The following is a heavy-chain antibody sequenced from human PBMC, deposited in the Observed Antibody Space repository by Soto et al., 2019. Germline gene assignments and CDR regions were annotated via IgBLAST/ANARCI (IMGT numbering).Heavy chain of an antibody. CDR3: ARDILPVNWNYGPPTLDY. Sequence: GASVKVSCKASGYTFTSYGISWVRQAPGQGLEWMGWISAYNGNTNYAQKLQGRVTMTTDTSTSTAYMELRSLRSDDTAVYYCARDILPVNWNYGPPTLDYWGQGTLVTVSS. D-gene: IGHD1-7*01. J-gene: IGHJ4*02. V-gene: IGHV1-18*04. CDR1: GYTFTSYG. CDR2: ISAYNGNT.